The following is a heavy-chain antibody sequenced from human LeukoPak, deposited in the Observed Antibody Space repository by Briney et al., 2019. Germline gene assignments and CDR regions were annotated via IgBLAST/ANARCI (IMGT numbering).Heavy chain of an antibody. D-gene: IGHD3-10*01. J-gene: IGHJ4*02. CDR1: GFTFDDYA. Sequence: GGSLRLSCAASGFTFDDYAMHWVRHAPGKGLEWVSGISWNSGSIGYADSVKGRFTISRDDAKNSLYLQMNSLRAEDTAVYYCARHLNYYFDYWGQGTLVTVSS. CDR2: ISWNSGSI. CDR3: ARHLNYYFDY. V-gene: IGHV3-9*01.